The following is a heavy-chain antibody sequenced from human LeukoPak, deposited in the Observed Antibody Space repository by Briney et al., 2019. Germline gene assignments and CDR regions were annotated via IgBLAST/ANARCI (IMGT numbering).Heavy chain of an antibody. V-gene: IGHV1-69*05. CDR1: GGTFSSYA. CDR3: ARGIRFLEWSDYYYYYMDV. J-gene: IGHJ6*03. Sequence: SVKVSCKASGGTFSSYAISWVRQAPGQGLEWMGGIIPIFGTANYAQKFQGRVTITTDESTSTAYMELSSLRSEDTAVYYCARGIRFLEWSDYYYYYMDVWGKGTTVTVSS. D-gene: IGHD3-3*01. CDR2: IIPIFGTA.